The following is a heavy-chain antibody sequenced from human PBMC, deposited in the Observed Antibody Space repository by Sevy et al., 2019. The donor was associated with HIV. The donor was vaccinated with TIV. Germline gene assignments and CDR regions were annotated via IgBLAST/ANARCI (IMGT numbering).Heavy chain of an antibody. Sequence: GGSLRLSCAASGFSFSIYAMTWVRQAPGKGLEWVSSIRNSGGGTNYADSVKGRFTISRDNSRNTLYLQMNSLRADDTAVYYCVQVDSHGSGVPADYWGQGTLVTVSS. J-gene: IGHJ4*02. D-gene: IGHD3-10*01. CDR2: IRNSGGGT. CDR3: VQVDSHGSGVPADY. CDR1: GFSFSIYA. V-gene: IGHV3-23*01.